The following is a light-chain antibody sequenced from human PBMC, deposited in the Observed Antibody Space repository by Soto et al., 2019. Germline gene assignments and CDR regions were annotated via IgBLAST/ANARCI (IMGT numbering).Light chain of an antibody. CDR2: EVT. Sequence: QSALTQPPSASGSPGQSVTISCTGTSTDVGAYNYVSWYQQRPGKAPKLMIFEVTKRPSGVPDRFSGSKSGNTASLTVSGVQADDEADYYCSSYAGRNSFVFGTGTKVTVL. CDR3: SSYAGRNSFV. CDR1: STDVGAYNY. J-gene: IGLJ1*01. V-gene: IGLV2-8*01.